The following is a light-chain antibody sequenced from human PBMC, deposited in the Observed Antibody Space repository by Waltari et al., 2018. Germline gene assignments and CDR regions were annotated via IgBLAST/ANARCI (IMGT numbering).Light chain of an antibody. CDR1: TSNIRSKP. CDR2: DND. Sequence: QSVLTQPPSASGTPGQRVTISGSGGTSNIRSKPVSWYQQYPGTAPKLLIYDNDLRPSGVPARFSGSKSDASASLAISGLLFEDEAVYYCATWDDSLDVYVFGTGTKVTV. CDR3: ATWDDSLDVYV. V-gene: IGLV1-44*01. J-gene: IGLJ1*01.